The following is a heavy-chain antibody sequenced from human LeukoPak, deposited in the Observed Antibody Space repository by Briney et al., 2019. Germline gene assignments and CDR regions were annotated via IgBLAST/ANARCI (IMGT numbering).Heavy chain of an antibody. Sequence: GGSLRLSCAASGFTFSSYEMNWVRQAPGKGLEWVSYISSSGDTKYYADSVKGRFTISRDNAKNSLYLQMNSLRAEDTAVYYCARVPLYIYYFDYWGQGTLVTVSS. CDR1: GFTFSSYE. D-gene: IGHD4-11*01. CDR2: ISSSGDTK. V-gene: IGHV3-48*03. CDR3: ARVPLYIYYFDY. J-gene: IGHJ4*02.